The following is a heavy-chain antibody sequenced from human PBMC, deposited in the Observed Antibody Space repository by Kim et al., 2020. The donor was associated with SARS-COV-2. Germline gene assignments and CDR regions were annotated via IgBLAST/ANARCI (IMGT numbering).Heavy chain of an antibody. CDR2: IWYDGSNK. Sequence: GGSLRLSCAASGFTFSSYGMHWVRQAPGKGLEWVAVIWYDGSNKYYADSVKGRFTISRDNSKNTLYLQMNSLRAEDTAVYYCAKAPLVGDPGQYFQHWGQGTVVTVSS. CDR3: AKAPLVGDPGQYFQH. D-gene: IGHD4-17*01. V-gene: IGHV3-33*06. J-gene: IGHJ1*01. CDR1: GFTFSSYG.